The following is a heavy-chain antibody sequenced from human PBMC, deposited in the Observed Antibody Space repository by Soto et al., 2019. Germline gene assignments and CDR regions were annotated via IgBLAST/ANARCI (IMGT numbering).Heavy chain of an antibody. CDR3: ATYDFWRGHTLD. D-gene: IGHD3-3*01. Sequence: QVQLVQSGAAVKKPGASVKVSCKASGYTFTSYDINWVRQATGQGLEWMGWMNPNSGNTGYAQKVQSRVTMTRNTSISTAYMELSSLRSEDTAVYYCATYDFWRGHTLDRVQGTLVTVSS. V-gene: IGHV1-8*01. CDR1: GYTFTSYD. CDR2: MNPNSGNT. J-gene: IGHJ4*02.